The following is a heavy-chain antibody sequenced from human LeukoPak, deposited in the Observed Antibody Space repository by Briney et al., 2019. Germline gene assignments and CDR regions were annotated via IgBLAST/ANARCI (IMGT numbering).Heavy chain of an antibody. CDR1: GFTFSSYA. J-gene: IGHJ4*02. D-gene: IGHD3-16*02. Sequence: PGGSLRLSCAASGFTFSSYAMSWVRQAPGKGLEWVSAISGSGGSTYYADSVKGRFTISRDNSKNTLYLQMNSLRAEDTAMYYCARDWYDYVWGSYRSVGYWGQGTLVTVSS. V-gene: IGHV3-23*01. CDR2: ISGSGGST. CDR3: ARDWYDYVWGSYRSVGY.